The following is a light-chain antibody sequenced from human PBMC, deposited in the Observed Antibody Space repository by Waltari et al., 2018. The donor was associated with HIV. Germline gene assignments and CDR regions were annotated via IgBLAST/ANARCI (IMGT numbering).Light chain of an antibody. CDR1: SSDVGGYNY. CDR2: EVS. J-gene: IGLJ2*01. CDR3: GSYTSSSTLV. Sequence: QSALTQPASVSGSPGQSTTISCTGTSSDVGGYNYVSWYQQHPGKAPKLMIYEVSNRPSGVSNRFSGSKSGNTASLTISGLQAEDEADYYCGSYTSSSTLVFGGGTKLTVL. V-gene: IGLV2-14*01.